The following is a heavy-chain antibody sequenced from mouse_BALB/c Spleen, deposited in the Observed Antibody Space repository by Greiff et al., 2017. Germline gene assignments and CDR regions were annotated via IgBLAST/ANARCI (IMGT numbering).Heavy chain of an antibody. CDR2: INSNGGST. CDR3: AREELGRDYYYAMDY. D-gene: IGHD4-1*01. Sequence: EVQVVESGGGLVQPGGSLKLSCAASGFTFSSYGVSWVRQTPDKRLELVATINSNGGSTYYPDSVKGRFTISRDNAKNTLYLQMSSLKSEDTAMYYCAREELGRDYYYAMDYWGQGTSGTVSS. V-gene: IGHV5-6-3*01. CDR1: GFTFSSYG. J-gene: IGHJ4*01.